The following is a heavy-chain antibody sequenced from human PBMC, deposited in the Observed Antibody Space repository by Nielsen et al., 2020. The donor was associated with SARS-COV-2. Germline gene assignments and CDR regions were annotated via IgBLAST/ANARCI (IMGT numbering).Heavy chain of an antibody. V-gene: IGHV4-39*01. CDR2: IYYSGTT. J-gene: IGHJ3*02. CDR1: GGSFSSNSYY. D-gene: IGHD1-26*01. Sequence: SETLSLTCTVSGGSFSSNSYYWGWIRQPPGKGLEWIASIYYSGTTYYNPSLKSRVAISIDTSKNQFSLKVTFVTAADTAVYYCARSGPRRNNAFDIWGQGSMVTVSS. CDR3: ARSGPRRNNAFDI.